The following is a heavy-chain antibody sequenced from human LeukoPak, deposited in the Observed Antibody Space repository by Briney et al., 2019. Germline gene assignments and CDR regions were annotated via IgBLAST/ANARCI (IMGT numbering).Heavy chain of an antibody. CDR3: ARGIVNSNYVWGYFDY. V-gene: IGHV4-31*03. J-gene: IGHJ4*02. CDR1: VGSISSGGYY. CDR2: IYYSGST. Sequence: SQTLSLTCTVSVGSISSGGYYWSWIRQHPGKGLEWIGYIYYSGSTYYNPSLKSRVTISVDTSKNQFSLKLSSVTAADTAVYYCARGIVNSNYVWGYFDYWGQGTLVTVSS. D-gene: IGHD4-11*01.